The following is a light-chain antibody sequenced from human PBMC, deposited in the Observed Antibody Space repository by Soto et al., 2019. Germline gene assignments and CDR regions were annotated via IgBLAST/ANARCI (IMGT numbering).Light chain of an antibody. V-gene: IGKV1-27*01. CDR2: SVS. CDR1: QGVNNY. J-gene: IGKJ3*01. Sequence: DIQMTQSPSSLSASVGDRVTITCRASQGVNNYLAWYQQKPGKVPQLLIYSVSTLHPGAPSRFSGSGSGTDFTLTISILQPEDVATYYCQQFNCAPFTFGPGTNVDIK. CDR3: QQFNCAPFT.